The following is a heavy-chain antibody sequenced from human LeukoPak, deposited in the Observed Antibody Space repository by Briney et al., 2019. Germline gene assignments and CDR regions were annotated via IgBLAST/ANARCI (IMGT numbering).Heavy chain of an antibody. CDR1: GYTLTELS. CDR2: FDPEDGET. V-gene: IGHV1-24*01. J-gene: IGHJ3*02. D-gene: IGHD3-22*01. Sequence: ASVKVSCKVSGYTLTELSMHWVRQAPGKGLEWMGGFDPEDGETIYAQKFQGRVTMTEDTSTDTAYMELSSLRSEDTAVYYCARAMTYDSSGWGLRFDDAFDIWGQGTMVTVSS. CDR3: ARAMTYDSSGWGLRFDDAFDI.